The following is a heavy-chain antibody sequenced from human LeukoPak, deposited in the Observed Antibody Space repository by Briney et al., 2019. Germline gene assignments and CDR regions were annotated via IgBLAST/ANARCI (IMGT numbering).Heavy chain of an antibody. Sequence: SETLSLTCTVSGGSISSYYWSWIRQPPGKGLEWIGSIYHSGSTYYNPSLKSRVTISVDTSKNQFSLKLSSVTAADTAVYYCARDQVDTARGAPPSDYWGQGTLVTVSS. CDR1: GGSISSYY. CDR3: ARDQVDTARGAPPSDY. V-gene: IGHV4-38-2*02. J-gene: IGHJ4*02. D-gene: IGHD5-18*01. CDR2: IYHSGST.